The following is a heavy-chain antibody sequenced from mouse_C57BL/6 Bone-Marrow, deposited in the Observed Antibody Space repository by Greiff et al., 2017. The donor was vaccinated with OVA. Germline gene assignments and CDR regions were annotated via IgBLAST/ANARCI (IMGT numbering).Heavy chain of an antibody. D-gene: IGHD1-1*01. J-gene: IGHJ2*01. Sequence: EVNLVESGGGLVKPGGSLKLSCAASGFTFSSYAMSWVRQTPEKRLEWVATISDGGSYTYYPDNVKGRFTISRDNAKNNLYLQMSHLKSEDTAMYYCATTTRGYYFDYWGQGTTLTVSS. CDR1: GFTFSSYA. CDR2: ISDGGSYT. V-gene: IGHV5-4*03. CDR3: ATTTRGYYFDY.